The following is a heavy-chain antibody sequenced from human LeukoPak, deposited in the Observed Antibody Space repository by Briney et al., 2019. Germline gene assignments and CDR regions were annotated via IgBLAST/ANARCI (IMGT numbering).Heavy chain of an antibody. Sequence: GGSLRLSCAASGFTSSSYGMHWVRQAPGKGLEWVAFIRYDGSNKYYADSVKGRFTISRDNSKNTLNLQMNSLRAEDTAVYYCARSTGITVTGTWYFDYWGQGTLVTVSS. V-gene: IGHV3-30*02. CDR1: GFTSSSYG. D-gene: IGHD4-11*01. J-gene: IGHJ4*02. CDR3: ARSTGITVTGTWYFDY. CDR2: IRYDGSNK.